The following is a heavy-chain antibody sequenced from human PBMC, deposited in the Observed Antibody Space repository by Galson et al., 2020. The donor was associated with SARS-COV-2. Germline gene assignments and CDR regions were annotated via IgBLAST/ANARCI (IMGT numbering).Heavy chain of an antibody. V-gene: IGHV1-24*01. CDR1: GYTLTELS. D-gene: IGHD3-10*01. Sequence: ASVKVSCKVSGYTLTELSMHWVRQAPGKGLEWMGGFDPEDGETIYAKKFQGRVTMTEDTSTDTAYMELSSLRSEDTAVYYCATLRTVLLWFGELLGYFDYWGQGTLVTVSS. CDR2: FDPEDGET. CDR3: ATLRTVLLWFGELLGYFDY. J-gene: IGHJ4*02.